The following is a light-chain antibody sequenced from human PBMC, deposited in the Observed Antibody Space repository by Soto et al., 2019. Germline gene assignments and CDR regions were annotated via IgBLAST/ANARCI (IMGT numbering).Light chain of an antibody. V-gene: IGKV1-5*02. J-gene: IGKJ5*01. CDR3: QQSYTTPIT. CDR2: DAS. CDR1: QSVSTR. Sequence: QMTQSPSSLSASVGDRVTIICRASQSVSTRLAWYQQKPGKAPKVLIYDASSWAGGVPSRFTGSGSGTDFTLTISSLQPEDFATYYCQQSYTTPITFGQGTRLEIK.